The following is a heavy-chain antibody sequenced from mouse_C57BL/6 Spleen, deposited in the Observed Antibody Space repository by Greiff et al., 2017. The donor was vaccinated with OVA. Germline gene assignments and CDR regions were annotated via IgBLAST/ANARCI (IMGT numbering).Heavy chain of an antibody. D-gene: IGHD4-1*01. CDR3: ARELGFDY. CDR2: ISYDGSN. J-gene: IGHJ2*01. Sequence: EVHLVESGPGLVKPSQSLSLTCSVTGYSITSGYYWNWIRQVPGNNLEWMSYISYDGSNNYNPSLKNRISITRDTSKNQFFLELDSVTTENTATYYCARELGFDYWGQGTTLTVSS. V-gene: IGHV3-6*01. CDR1: GYSITSGYY.